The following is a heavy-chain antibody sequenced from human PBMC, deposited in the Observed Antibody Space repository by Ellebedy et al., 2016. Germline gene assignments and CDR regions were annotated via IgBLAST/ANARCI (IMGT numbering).Heavy chain of an antibody. V-gene: IGHV4-39*07. CDR2: LYYSGKT. J-gene: IGHJ1*01. D-gene: IGHD3-16*01. CDR3: ARNSGPSDDYVRGSAPEYFQS. Sequence: GSLRLSFTVSDDSINTDSYYWGWIRQPPGKGLEWIGSLYYSGKTDYNPSLKSRVIISIDTSEKVFSLRLSSLTAADTAVYYCARNSGPSDDYVRGSAPEYFQSWGQGALVTVSS. CDR1: DDSINTDSYY.